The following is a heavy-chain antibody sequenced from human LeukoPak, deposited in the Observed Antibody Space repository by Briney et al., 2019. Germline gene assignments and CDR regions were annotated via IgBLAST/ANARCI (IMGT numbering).Heavy chain of an antibody. CDR1: GGSISSSSHY. D-gene: IGHD1-26*01. J-gene: IGHJ6*03. CDR3: ARGVGATPYYYYYMDV. Sequence: SETLSLTCTVSGGSISSSSHYWGWIRQPPGKGLEWIGNIYYSGSTNYNPSLKSRVTISVDTSKNQFSLKLSSVTAADTAVYYCARGVGATPYYYYYMDVWGKGTTVTISS. CDR2: IYYSGST. V-gene: IGHV4-39*07.